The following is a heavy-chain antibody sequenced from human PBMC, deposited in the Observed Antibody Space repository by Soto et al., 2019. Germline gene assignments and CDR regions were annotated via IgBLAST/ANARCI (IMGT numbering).Heavy chain of an antibody. CDR3: AKDLGGFSGYDKGLFDY. Sequence: QVQLVESGGGVVQPGRSLRLYCAASGFTFRSYGMHWVRQAPGKGLEWAAVISYDGSNEYYADSVKGRFTISRDNSKNTLFLQMNSLRVEDTAVYYCAKDLGGFSGYDKGLFDYWGQGTLVTVSS. D-gene: IGHD5-12*01. CDR2: ISYDGSNE. CDR1: GFTFRSYG. J-gene: IGHJ4*02. V-gene: IGHV3-30*18.